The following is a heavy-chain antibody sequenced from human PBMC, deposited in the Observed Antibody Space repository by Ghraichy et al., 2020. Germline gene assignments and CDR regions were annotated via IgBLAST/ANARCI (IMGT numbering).Heavy chain of an antibody. CDR3: ARDHGYCSSTSCYVPFIPYGMDV. V-gene: IGHV1-69*04. CDR1: GGTFSSYA. CDR2: IIPILGIA. J-gene: IGHJ6*02. Sequence: SVKVSCKASGGTFSSYAISWVRQAPGQGLEWMGRIIPILGIANYAQKFQGRVTITADKSTSTAYMELSSLRSEDTAVYYCARDHGYCSSTSCYVPFIPYGMDVWGQGTTVTVSS. D-gene: IGHD2-2*01.